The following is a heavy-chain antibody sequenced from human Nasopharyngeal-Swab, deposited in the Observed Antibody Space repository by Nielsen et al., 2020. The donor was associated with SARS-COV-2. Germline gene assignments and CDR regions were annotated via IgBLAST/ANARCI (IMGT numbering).Heavy chain of an antibody. D-gene: IGHD3-10*01. Sequence: GESLKISCAASGFTFSSYGMHWVRQAPGKGLEWVSVISYDGSNKYYADSVKGRFTVSRDNSKYTLYLQINSLRAEDTAVYYCAKGALVRGLMLTHYDYWGQGTLVTVSS. CDR1: GFTFSSYG. V-gene: IGHV3-30*18. J-gene: IGHJ4*02. CDR2: ISYDGSNK. CDR3: AKGALVRGLMLTHYDY.